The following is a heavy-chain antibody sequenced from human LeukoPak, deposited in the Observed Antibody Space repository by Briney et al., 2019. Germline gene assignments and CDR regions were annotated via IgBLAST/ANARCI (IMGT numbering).Heavy chain of an antibody. D-gene: IGHD2-15*01. V-gene: IGHV1-46*01. J-gene: IGHJ3*02. CDR3: ARDRVVAATSDAFDI. Sequence: ASVKVSCKASGYTFTSYYMHWVRQAPGQGLEWMGIINPSGGSTSYAQKFQGRVTMTRDTSTSTVYMELSSPRSEDTAVYYCARDRVVAATSDAFDIWGQGTMVTVSS. CDR1: GYTFTSYY. CDR2: INPSGGST.